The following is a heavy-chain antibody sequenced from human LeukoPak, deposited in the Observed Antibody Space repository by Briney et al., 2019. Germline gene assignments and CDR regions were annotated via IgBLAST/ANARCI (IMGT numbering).Heavy chain of an antibody. Sequence: GGSLRLSCAASGFTFSSYAMSWVRQAPGKGLEWVASISSSGSHIYYADSLKGRFTISRDNAKNSLYLQMNNLRAEDTAVYYCARTLYVDTAMADYYYGMDVWGQGTTVTVSS. CDR3: ARTLYVDTAMADYYYGMDV. J-gene: IGHJ6*02. CDR2: ISSSGSHI. CDR1: GFTFSSYA. D-gene: IGHD5-18*01. V-gene: IGHV3-21*01.